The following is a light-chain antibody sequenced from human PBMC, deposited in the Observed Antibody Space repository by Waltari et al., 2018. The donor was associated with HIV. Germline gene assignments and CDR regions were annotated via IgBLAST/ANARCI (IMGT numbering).Light chain of an antibody. CDR2: WAS. J-gene: IGKJ2*01. V-gene: IGKV4-1*01. CDR1: QSVLYSSNNKNY. Sequence: DIVMTQSPDSLAVSLGERATINCQSSQSVLYSSNNKNYLAWYQQKPGQPPKLLIYWASTRESGVPDRFSGSGSGTDFTLTISSLQAEDVAVYYCQQYYSTPDTFGQGTKLEI. CDR3: QQYYSTPDT.